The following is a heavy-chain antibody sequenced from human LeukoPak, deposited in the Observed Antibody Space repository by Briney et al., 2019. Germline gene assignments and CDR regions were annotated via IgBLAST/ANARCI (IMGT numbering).Heavy chain of an antibody. CDR2: TKPDGSAE. J-gene: IGHJ4*02. V-gene: IGHV3-7*01. CDR3: AREGGLNTNFDY. Sequence: GGSLRLSCAASGFTFRNYCMGCVRHAPEEGVERVSDTKPDGSAEYYADSVRGRFTTSRDNANNLLYLQTDRLRDEDTAVYYCAREGGLNTNFDYWGQGTLVSVS. D-gene: IGHD2-15*01. CDR1: GFTFRNYC.